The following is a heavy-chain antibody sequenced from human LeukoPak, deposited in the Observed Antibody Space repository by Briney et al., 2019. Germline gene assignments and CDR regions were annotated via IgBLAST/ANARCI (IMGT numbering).Heavy chain of an antibody. CDR3: ARAGYCSGGSCYPGAHDY. D-gene: IGHD2-15*01. V-gene: IGHV1-2*02. CDR1: GYTFTGYY. Sequence: ASVKVSCKASGYTFTGYYMHWVRQAPGQGLEWMGWINPNSGGTNYAQKFQGRVTMTRDMSISTAYMELSRLRSDDTAVYYCARAGYCSGGSCYPGAHDYWGQGTLVTVSS. CDR2: INPNSGGT. J-gene: IGHJ4*02.